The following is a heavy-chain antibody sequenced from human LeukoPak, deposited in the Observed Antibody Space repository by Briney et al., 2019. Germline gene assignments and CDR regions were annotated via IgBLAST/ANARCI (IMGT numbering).Heavy chain of an antibody. CDR3: ARGHIAAAGDFDY. CDR2: INHSGST. J-gene: IGHJ4*02. CDR1: GGSFSGYY. D-gene: IGHD6-13*01. V-gene: IGHV4-34*01. Sequence: SETLSLTCAVYGGSFSGYYWSWIRQPPGKGLEWIGEINHSGSTNYNPSLKSRVTISVDTSKNQFSLKLSSVTAADTAAYYCARGHIAAAGDFDYWGQGTLVTVSS.